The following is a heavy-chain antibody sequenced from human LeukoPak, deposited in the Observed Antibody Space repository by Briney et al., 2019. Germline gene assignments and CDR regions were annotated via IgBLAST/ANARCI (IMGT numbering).Heavy chain of an antibody. D-gene: IGHD4-17*01. CDR1: GFTFSSYE. V-gene: IGHV3-48*03. J-gene: IGHJ4*02. CDR3: ARRDGDNPFDY. Sequence: GGSLRLSCAASGFTFSSYEMNWVRQAPGKGLEWVSYISSSGSTIYYADSVKGRFTISRDNAKNSLYLQMNSLRAEDTAVYYCARRDGDNPFDYWGQGTLVTVSS. CDR2: ISSSGSTI.